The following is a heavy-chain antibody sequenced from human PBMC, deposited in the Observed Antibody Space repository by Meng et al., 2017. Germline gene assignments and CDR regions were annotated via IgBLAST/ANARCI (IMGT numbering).Heavy chain of an antibody. D-gene: IGHD1-1*01. CDR3: ARVDRNDDADFDY. CDR2: IIPIFGTA. CDR1: GGTFSSYA. V-gene: IGHV1-69*06. J-gene: IGHJ4*02. Sequence: QGEVVQSGAEVKKPGSSVKVSCKASGGTFSSYAISGVRQAPGQGLEWMGGIIPIFGTANYAQKFQGRVTITADKSTSTAYMELSSLRSEDTAVYYCARVDRNDDADFDYWGQGTLVTVSS.